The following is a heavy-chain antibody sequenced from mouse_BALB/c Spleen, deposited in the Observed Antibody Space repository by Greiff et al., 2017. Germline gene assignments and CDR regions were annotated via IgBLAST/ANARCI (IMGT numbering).Heavy chain of an antibody. CDR1: GFSLTSYG. D-gene: IGHD2-1*01. V-gene: IGHV2-9*02. Sequence: VKVVESGPGLVAPSQSLSITCTVSGFSLTSYGVHWVRQPPGKGLEWLGVIWAGGSTNYNSALMSRLSISKDNSKSQVFLKMNSLQTDDTAMYYCASYGNYAMDYWGQGTSVTVSS. CDR2: IWAGGST. CDR3: ASYGNYAMDY. J-gene: IGHJ4*01.